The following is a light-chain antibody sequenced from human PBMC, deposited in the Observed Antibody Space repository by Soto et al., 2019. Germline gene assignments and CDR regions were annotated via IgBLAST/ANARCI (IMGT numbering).Light chain of an antibody. V-gene: IGKV3-15*01. CDR1: QSVGSN. Sequence: EIVLTQSPATLSVSPGERATLSCRASQSVGSNLAWYQQKAGQAPRLLIYGASTRATGIPARFSGSASGTEFTLTISSLQSEDFAIYYCQQYNNWPLTFGGGTKVDIK. CDR2: GAS. J-gene: IGKJ4*01. CDR3: QQYNNWPLT.